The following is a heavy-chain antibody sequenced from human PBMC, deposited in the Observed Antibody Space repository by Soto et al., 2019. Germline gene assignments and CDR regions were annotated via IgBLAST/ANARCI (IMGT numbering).Heavy chain of an antibody. Sequence: EVHLLESGGGLVQPGGSLRLSCAASAFMFRNYAMSWVRQAPGKGLEWVSTISLGGANTHYADSVKGRFTISRDNSKNSLYLEMINLRGEDTAVYYCAQDPSTGYADHWGQGTLVTVSS. J-gene: IGHJ4*02. CDR1: AFMFRNYA. V-gene: IGHV3-23*01. CDR2: ISLGGANT. CDR3: AQDPSTGYADH. D-gene: IGHD3-9*01.